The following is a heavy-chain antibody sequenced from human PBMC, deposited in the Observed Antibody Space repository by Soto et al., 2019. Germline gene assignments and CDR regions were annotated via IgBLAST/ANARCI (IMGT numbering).Heavy chain of an antibody. CDR3: ARMGPSYGSGATCYSEGVWIDY. J-gene: IGHJ4*02. Sequence: QVQLQESGPGLVKPSETLSLTCTVSGGSISSHYWNWIRQPPGGGLEWIGYVYHSGYTSYNPSLKSRVTTSIDTSKNQFSLKLSSVTAADTAVYYCARMGPSYGSGATCYSEGVWIDYWGQGTLVTVSS. CDR1: GGSISSHY. CDR2: VYHSGYT. V-gene: IGHV4-59*11. D-gene: IGHD2-15*01.